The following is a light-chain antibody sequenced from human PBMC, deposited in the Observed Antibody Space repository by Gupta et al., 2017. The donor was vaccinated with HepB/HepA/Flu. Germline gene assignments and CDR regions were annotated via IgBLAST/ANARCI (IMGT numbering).Light chain of an antibody. V-gene: IGLV1-40*01. CDR1: SFNIGANYD. J-gene: IGLJ1*01. CDR2: VNS. Sequence: QSVLPQPPSVSRAPGHRVTIPSTGSSFNIGANYDVQWYQQLPGTAPKLLIYVNSDRPSGVPDRFAGSTSGSSASLAITGLQAEDEADYYCQSYDHSLNGHVFGTGTKVTVL. CDR3: QSYDHSLNGHV.